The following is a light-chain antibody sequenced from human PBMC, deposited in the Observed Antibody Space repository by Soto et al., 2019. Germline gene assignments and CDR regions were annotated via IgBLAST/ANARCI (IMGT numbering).Light chain of an antibody. J-gene: IGKJ2*01. V-gene: IGKV3-20*01. CDR3: QQFGSSIPHT. CDR1: QGIGSRY. CDR2: GAS. Sequence: EIVMTQSPGTLSLSPGERATISCRASQGIGSRYLAWYQQKSGQAPRLLIYGASSSATGIPDRFSGSGAGTDFTLTISRREHEDFGVYYCQQFGSSIPHTFGQGTKLEIK.